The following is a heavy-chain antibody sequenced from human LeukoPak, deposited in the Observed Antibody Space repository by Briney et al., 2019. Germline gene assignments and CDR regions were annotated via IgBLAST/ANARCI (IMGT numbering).Heavy chain of an antibody. CDR1: GYTFTSYD. J-gene: IGHJ3*02. CDR3: ARGLSPLWGGATDAFDI. Sequence: ASVKVSCKDSGYTFTSYDINWVRQATGQGLEWMGWMNPNSGNTGYAQKFQGRVTITRNTSISTAYMELSSLRSEDTAVYYCARGLSPLWGGATDAFDIWGQGTMVTVSS. V-gene: IGHV1-8*03. CDR2: MNPNSGNT. D-gene: IGHD3-16*01.